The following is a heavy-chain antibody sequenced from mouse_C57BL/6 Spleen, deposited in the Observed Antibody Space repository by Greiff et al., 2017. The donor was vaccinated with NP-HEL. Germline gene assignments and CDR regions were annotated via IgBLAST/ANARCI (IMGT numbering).Heavy chain of an antibody. J-gene: IGHJ4*01. Sequence: EVQLQQSGPELVKPGASVKISCKASGYTFTDYYMNWVKQSHGKSLEWIGDINPNNGGTSYNQKFKGKATLTVDKSSSTAYMELRSLTSEDSAVYYCARLGDPNYAMDYWGQGTSVTVSS. CDR1: GYTFTDYY. CDR3: ARLGDPNYAMDY. CDR2: INPNNGGT. V-gene: IGHV1-26*01.